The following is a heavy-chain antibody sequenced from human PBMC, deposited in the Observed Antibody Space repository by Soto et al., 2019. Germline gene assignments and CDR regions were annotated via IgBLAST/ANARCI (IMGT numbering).Heavy chain of an antibody. CDR2: ISGSGGST. D-gene: IGHD2-15*01. CDR3: AKYTDIVVVVAGAFDY. J-gene: IGHJ4*02. Sequence: EVQLLESGGGLVQPGGSLRLSSAASGFTFSSYAMSWVRQAPGKGLEWVSAISGSGGSTYYADSVKGRFTISRDNSKNTLYLQMNSLRAEDTAVYYCAKYTDIVVVVAGAFDYWGQGTLVTVSS. V-gene: IGHV3-23*01. CDR1: GFTFSSYA.